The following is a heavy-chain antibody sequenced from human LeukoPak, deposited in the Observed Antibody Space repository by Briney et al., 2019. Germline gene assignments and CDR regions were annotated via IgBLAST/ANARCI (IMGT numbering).Heavy chain of an antibody. V-gene: IGHV1-2*02. CDR2: INPNSGDT. D-gene: IGHD4-17*01. J-gene: IGHJ4*02. Sequence: ASVKVSCKASGYTFIGYYMHWVRQAPGQGLEWMGWINPNSGDTNCAQKYQGRVTMTSDTSISTAYMELSSLRSDDTAVYYCARGPRTGFDYWGQGTLVTVSS. CDR1: GYTFIGYY. CDR3: ARGPRTGFDY.